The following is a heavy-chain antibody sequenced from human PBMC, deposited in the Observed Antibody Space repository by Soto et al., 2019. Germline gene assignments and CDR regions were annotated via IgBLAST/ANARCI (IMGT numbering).Heavy chain of an antibody. V-gene: IGHV4-34*01. Sequence: SETLSLTCAVYGGSFSGYYWSWIRQPPGKGLEWIGEINHSGSTNYNPSLKSRVTISVDTSKNQFSLKLSSVTAADTAVYYCARGLSYYYGSGSRSNYYYYGMDVWGQGTTVT. CDR3: ARGLSYYYGSGSRSNYYYYGMDV. J-gene: IGHJ6*02. CDR1: GGSFSGYY. D-gene: IGHD3-10*01. CDR2: INHSGST.